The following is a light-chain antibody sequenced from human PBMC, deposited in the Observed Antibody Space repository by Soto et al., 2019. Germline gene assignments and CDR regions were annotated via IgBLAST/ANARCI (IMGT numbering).Light chain of an antibody. CDR2: GAS. CDR3: QQYNNWPPCT. CDR1: QSVSNN. J-gene: IGKJ2*02. Sequence: EIVMTQSPATLSVSPGERATLSCRASQSVSNNLAWYQQKPGQAPRLLIYGASTRAAGIPARFSCSGSGTDFTRTIRSLQSEDFAVYYCQQYNNWPPCTCGQGTKLEIK. V-gene: IGKV3-15*01.